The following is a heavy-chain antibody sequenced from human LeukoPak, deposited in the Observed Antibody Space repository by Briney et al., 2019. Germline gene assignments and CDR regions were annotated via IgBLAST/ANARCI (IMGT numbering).Heavy chain of an antibody. V-gene: IGHV3-23*01. J-gene: IGHJ6*02. Sequence: PGGSLRLSCAASGFTFSSYAMNWVRQAPGKGLEWVSGISGSGGSTNYADSVKGRFTISRDSSKNTLYLQMNSLRAEDTAVYYCAKVSNYYYYYGMDVWGQGTTVTVFS. CDR3: AKVSNYYYYYGMDV. CDR2: ISGSGGST. CDR1: GFTFSSYA.